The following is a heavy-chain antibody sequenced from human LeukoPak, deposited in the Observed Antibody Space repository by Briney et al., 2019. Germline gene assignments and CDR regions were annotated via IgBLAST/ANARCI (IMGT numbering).Heavy chain of an antibody. CDR1: GFTFSSYE. D-gene: IGHD3-16*02. CDR2: IGSTGTFI. Sequence: GSLRLSCAASGFTFSSYEINWVRQAPGKGLEWVSYIGSTGTFIYYADSVKGRFTISRDNAENSLYLQMNSLRAEDTAVYYCTAVITLYDYVWGSYRYSYFDYWGQGTLVTVSS. V-gene: IGHV3-48*03. J-gene: IGHJ4*02. CDR3: TAVITLYDYVWGSYRYSYFDY.